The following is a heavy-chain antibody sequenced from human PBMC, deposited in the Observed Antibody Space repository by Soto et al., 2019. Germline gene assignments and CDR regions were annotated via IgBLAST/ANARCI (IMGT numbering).Heavy chain of an antibody. J-gene: IGHJ4*02. CDR2: IKSKTDGETT. V-gene: IGHV3-15*01. CDR1: GFTFSNAW. D-gene: IGHD2-21*02. Sequence: EVQLVDSGGGMVKPGGSLTLSCAASGFTFSNAWMSWVRQAPGKGLEWVGRIKSKTDGETTDYAEPVKGRFTISRDDSKNTMYLQLSSLQSEDTAVYYCTLHIVVVTSVHNYFNHWGQGTMVTVSS. CDR3: TLHIVVVTSVHNYFNH.